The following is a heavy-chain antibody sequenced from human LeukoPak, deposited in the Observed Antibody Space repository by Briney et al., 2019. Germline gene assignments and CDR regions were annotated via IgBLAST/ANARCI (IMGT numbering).Heavy chain of an antibody. CDR1: RFTFSSYG. CDR3: ARGRITMIVVVDLDY. CDR2: IRYDGTNK. J-gene: IGHJ4*02. V-gene: IGHV3-30*02. D-gene: IGHD3-22*01. Sequence: GGSLRLSCATSRFTFSSYGMHWVRQAPGKGLEWVAFIRYDGTNKYYADSVKGRFTISRDNSKNTLYLQMGSLRAEDMAVYYCARGRITMIVVVDLDYWGQGTLVTVSS.